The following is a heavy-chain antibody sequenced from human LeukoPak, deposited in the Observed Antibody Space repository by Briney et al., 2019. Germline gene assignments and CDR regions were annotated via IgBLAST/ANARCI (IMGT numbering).Heavy chain of an antibody. Sequence: PSETLSLTCAVYGGSFSGYYWSWLRQPPGKGLECIGEINHSGSTNYNPSLKSRVTISVDTSKNQFSLKLSSVTAADTAVYYCARELTAAGTFGNYYYGMDVWGQGTTVTVSS. D-gene: IGHD6-13*01. CDR1: GGSFSGYY. CDR3: ARELTAAGTFGNYYYGMDV. CDR2: INHSGST. J-gene: IGHJ6*02. V-gene: IGHV4-34*01.